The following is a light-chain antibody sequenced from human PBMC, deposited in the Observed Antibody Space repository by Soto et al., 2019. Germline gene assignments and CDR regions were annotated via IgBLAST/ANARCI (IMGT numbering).Light chain of an antibody. CDR2: AAS. V-gene: IGKV1-9*01. Sequence: DIQLTQSPSFLSASVGDRVTIICRASQDVSRYLAWYHQNPGKAPNLLIYAASTLRSGVPSRFSGSGSETEFTLTISSLQPEDFATYYCQQLNSYVFAFGPGTKVDIK. CDR3: QQLNSYVFA. J-gene: IGKJ3*01. CDR1: QDVSRY.